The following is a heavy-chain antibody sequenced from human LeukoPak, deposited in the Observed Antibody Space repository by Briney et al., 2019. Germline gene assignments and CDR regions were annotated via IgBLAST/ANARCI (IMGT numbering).Heavy chain of an antibody. V-gene: IGHV3-23*01. CDR2: TSSSDDGT. CDR1: GFPLSSYA. J-gene: IGHJ4*02. D-gene: IGHD2-21*01. CDR3: ARAPVTSCRGAFCYPFDL. Sequence: GGSLRLSCAASGFPLSSYAMSWVRQVPGKGLEWVSATSSSDDGTYHADSVRGRFTIYRDNFRNTLYLQMNRLRVEDAALYYCARAPVTSCRGAFCYPFDLWGQGVLVTVSS.